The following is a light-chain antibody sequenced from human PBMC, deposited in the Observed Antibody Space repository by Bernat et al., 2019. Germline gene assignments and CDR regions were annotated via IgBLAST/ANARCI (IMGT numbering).Light chain of an antibody. CDR1: QVIGTY. J-gene: IGKJ5*01. V-gene: IGKV1-9*01. CDR3: QQLNSYPIT. CDR2: GAS. Sequence: DIQLTQSPPFLSASVGDRVTITCRASQVIGTYLAWYQQKAGKAPNLLIYGASTLQTGVPSRFSGSGSGTEFTLTISSLRPEDFATYHCQQLNSYPITLGQGTRLEIK.